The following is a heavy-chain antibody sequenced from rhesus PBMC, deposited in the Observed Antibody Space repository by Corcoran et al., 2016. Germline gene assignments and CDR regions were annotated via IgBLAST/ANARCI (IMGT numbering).Heavy chain of an antibody. D-gene: IGHD3-3*01. CDR3: ASGGYNFWTGYYLAY. CDR2: ISGSGGST. J-gene: IGHJ4*01. Sequence: QLQLQESGPGLVKPSETLSLTCAVSGGPISSNFWSWIRQPPGKGLEWIGRISGSGGSTDYNPSLKSRVTISTDTSKNQFSLKLTSMTAADTAVYYCASGGYNFWTGYYLAYWGQGVLVTVSS. V-gene: IGHV4-173*01. CDR1: GGPISSNF.